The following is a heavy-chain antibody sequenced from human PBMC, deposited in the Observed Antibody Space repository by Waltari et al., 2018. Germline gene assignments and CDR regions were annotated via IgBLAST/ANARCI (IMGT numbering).Heavy chain of an antibody. CDR2: IYYSGST. CDR3: AREGDRSSSIPYAFDI. J-gene: IGHJ3*02. V-gene: IGHV4-31*03. D-gene: IGHD6-13*01. Sequence: QVQLQESGPGLVKPSQTLSLTCTVSGGSISSGGYYWSWIRQHPGKGLEWIGYIYYSGSTYYNPSLKSRVTISVDTSKNQFSLKLSSVTAADTAVYYCAREGDRSSSIPYAFDIRGQGTMVTVSS. CDR1: GGSISSGGYY.